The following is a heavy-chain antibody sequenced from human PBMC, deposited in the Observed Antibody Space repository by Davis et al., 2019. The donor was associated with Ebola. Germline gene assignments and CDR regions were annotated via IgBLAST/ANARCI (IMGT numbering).Heavy chain of an antibody. V-gene: IGHV1-46*01. CDR3: ARAGRGLRFEGPLDY. Sequence: ASVKVSCKTSGYTFTSYYIHWVRQAPGQGLEWMGIINPSGDITTCAQKFQGRLTMTRDTSTSTVYMQLSSLRSEDTAVYYCARAGRGLRFEGPLDYWGQGTLVTVSS. J-gene: IGHJ4*02. CDR2: INPSGDIT. CDR1: GYTFTSYY. D-gene: IGHD5-12*01.